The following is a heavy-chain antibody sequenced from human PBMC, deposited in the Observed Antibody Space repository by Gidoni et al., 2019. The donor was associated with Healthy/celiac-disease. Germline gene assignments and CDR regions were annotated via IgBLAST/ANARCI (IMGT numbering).Heavy chain of an antibody. CDR3: ARDLIVVVPAGYYYGMDV. V-gene: IGHV4-4*02. D-gene: IGHD2-2*01. J-gene: IGHJ6*02. CDR2: IYHSGST. CDR1: GGSIIRSNW. Sequence: QMQLQESGPGLVKPSGTLSLTCAVSGGSIIRSNWWSWVRQPPGKGLEWIGEIYHSGSTNYNPSLKSRVTISVDKSKNQFSLKLSSVTAADTAVYYCARDLIVVVPAGYYYGMDVWGQGTTVTVSS.